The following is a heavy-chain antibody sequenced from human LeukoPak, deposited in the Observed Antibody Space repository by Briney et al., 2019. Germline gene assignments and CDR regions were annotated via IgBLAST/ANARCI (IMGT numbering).Heavy chain of an antibody. V-gene: IGHV1-8*01. CDR1: GYTFTSYD. D-gene: IGHD4-11*01. J-gene: IGHJ6*03. CDR2: MNPNSGNT. CDR3: ARVYRTDFYYYMDV. Sequence: ASVKLSCKASGYTFTSYDINWVRQATGQGLEWMGWMNPNSGNTGYAQKFQGRVTMTRNTSISTAYMELSSLRSEDTAVYYCARVYRTDFYYYMDVWGKGTTVTVSS.